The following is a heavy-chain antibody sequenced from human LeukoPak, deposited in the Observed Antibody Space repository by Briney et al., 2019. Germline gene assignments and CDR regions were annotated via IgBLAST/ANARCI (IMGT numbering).Heavy chain of an antibody. D-gene: IGHD1-20*01. CDR3: ASLTGISDY. Sequence: SETLSLTCTVSGYSISSGYYWGWIRQPPGKGLEWIGGIYHSGSTYYNPSLKSRVTISVDTSKNQFSLKLSSVTAADTAVYYCASLTGISDYWGQGTLVTVSS. J-gene: IGHJ4*02. CDR2: IYHSGST. V-gene: IGHV4-38-2*02. CDR1: GYSISSGYY.